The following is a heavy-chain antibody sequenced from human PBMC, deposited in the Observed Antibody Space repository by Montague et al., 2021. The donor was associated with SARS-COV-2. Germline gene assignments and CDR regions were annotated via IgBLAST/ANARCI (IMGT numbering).Heavy chain of an antibody. CDR1: GASISSNNW. CDR2: TYHSGST. J-gene: IGHJ5*02. D-gene: IGHD3-10*01. CDR3: ARLGVVPSPRTFDP. Sequence: SETLSLTCEVSGASISSNNWWIWVRQSPGKGLEWIGETYHSGSTNNNPSPRGRVTISVDKSKNQFSLKVNSVSAADTAVYYCARLGVVPSPRTFDPWGQGTLVTVSS. V-gene: IGHV4-4*02.